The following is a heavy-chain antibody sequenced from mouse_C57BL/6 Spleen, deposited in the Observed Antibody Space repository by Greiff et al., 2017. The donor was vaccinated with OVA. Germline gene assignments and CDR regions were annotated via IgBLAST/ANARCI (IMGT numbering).Heavy chain of an antibody. J-gene: IGHJ3*01. CDR3: ARTYGSPFAY. CDR1: GYAFSSSW. D-gene: IGHD1-1*01. Sequence: VQLQQSGPELVKPGASVKISCKASGYAFSSSWMNWVKQRPGKGLEWIGRIYPGDGDTNYNGKFKGKATLTADKSSSTAYMQLSSLTSEDSAVYFCARTYGSPFAYWGQGTLVTVSA. CDR2: IYPGDGDT. V-gene: IGHV1-82*01.